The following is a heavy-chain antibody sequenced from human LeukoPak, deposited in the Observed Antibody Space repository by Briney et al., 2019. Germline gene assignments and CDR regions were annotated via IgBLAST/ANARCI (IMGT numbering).Heavy chain of an antibody. CDR3: AKSVEGLSRFFDY. Sequence: GGSLRLSCAASGFTFSSYEMNWVRQAPGKGLEWVSVIYSGGSTYYADSVKGRFTISRDNSKNTLYLQMNSLRAEDTAVYYCAKSVEGLSRFFDYWGQGTLVTVSS. D-gene: IGHD3-3*01. J-gene: IGHJ4*02. V-gene: IGHV3-66*01. CDR1: GFTFSSYE. CDR2: IYSGGST.